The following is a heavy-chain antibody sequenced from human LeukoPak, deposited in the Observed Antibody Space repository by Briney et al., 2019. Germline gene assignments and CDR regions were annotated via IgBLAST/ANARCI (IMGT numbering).Heavy chain of an antibody. CDR3: ARVVSYSSSWYVDY. CDR1: GYTFTSYG. V-gene: IGHV1-18*01. CDR2: ISAYNGNT. J-gene: IGHJ4*02. Sequence: ASVKVSCKASGYTFTSYGISWVRQAPGQGLEWMGWISAYNGNTNYAQKLQGRVTMTTDTSTSTAYMELRSLRSDDTAVYHCARVVSYSSSWYVDYWGQGTLVTVSS. D-gene: IGHD6-13*01.